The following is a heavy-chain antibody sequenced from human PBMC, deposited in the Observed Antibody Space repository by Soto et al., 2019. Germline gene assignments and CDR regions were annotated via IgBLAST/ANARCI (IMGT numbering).Heavy chain of an antibody. J-gene: IGHJ3*01. CDR1: GFSFRTYG. CDR2: ISPK. Sequence: LGGSLRLSCAVSGFSFRTYGFHWVRQPPGKGLEWVAVISPKGHSDSVEGRFTISRDNSKDTLYLQMNNLRAEDTAVYYCARDDAFGNENAFDLWGQGTMVTVS. CDR3: ARDDAFGNENAFDL. D-gene: IGHD1-1*01. V-gene: IGHV3-33*01.